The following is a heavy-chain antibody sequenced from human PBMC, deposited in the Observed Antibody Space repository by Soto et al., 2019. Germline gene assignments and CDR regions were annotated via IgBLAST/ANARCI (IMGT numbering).Heavy chain of an antibody. V-gene: IGHV5-51*01. CDR3: ARHHYSYGSNY. Sequence: GESLKISCKGSGYSFTSYCNGWVRQMTGKGLEWMGIIYPGDSDTRYSPSFQGQVTISADKSISTAYLQWSSLKASDTAMYYCARHHYSYGSNYWGQGTLVTVSS. J-gene: IGHJ4*02. D-gene: IGHD5-18*01. CDR2: IYPGDSDT. CDR1: GYSFTSYC.